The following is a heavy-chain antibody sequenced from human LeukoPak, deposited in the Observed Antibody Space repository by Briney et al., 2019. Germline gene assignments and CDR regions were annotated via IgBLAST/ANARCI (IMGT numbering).Heavy chain of an antibody. V-gene: IGHV4-30-2*01. CDR2: IYHSGST. CDR1: GGSISSGGYS. Sequence: PSQTLSLTCAVSGGSISSGGYSWSWIRQPPGKGLEWIGYIYHSGSTYYNPSLKSRVTISVDRSKNQFSLKLSSVTAADTAVYYCAREDSSSWDDYWGQGTLVTVSS. CDR3: AREDSSSWDDY. D-gene: IGHD6-13*01. J-gene: IGHJ4*02.